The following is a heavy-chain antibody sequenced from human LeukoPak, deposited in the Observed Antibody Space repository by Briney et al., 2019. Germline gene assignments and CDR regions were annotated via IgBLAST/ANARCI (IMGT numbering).Heavy chain of an antibody. Sequence: SDTLSLTCTVSGGSISSGGYYWSWIRQPPGKGLEWIGYIYHSGSTYYNPSLKSRVTISVDRSKNQFSLKLSSVTAADTAVYYCARGVPAAYFDYWGQGTLVTVSS. D-gene: IGHD2-2*01. CDR3: ARGVPAAYFDY. J-gene: IGHJ4*02. CDR2: IYHSGST. CDR1: GGSISSGGYY. V-gene: IGHV4-30-2*01.